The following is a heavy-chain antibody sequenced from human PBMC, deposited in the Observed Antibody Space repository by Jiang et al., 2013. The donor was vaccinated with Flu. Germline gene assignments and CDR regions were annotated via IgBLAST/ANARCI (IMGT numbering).Heavy chain of an antibody. V-gene: IGHV4-34*01. CDR3: EMTAGAFDI. CDR2: INHSGST. CDR1: GGSFSGYY. Sequence: LLKPSETLSLTCAVYGGSFSGYYWSWVRQPPGKGLEWIGEINHSGSTNYNPSLKSRVTISVDTSKNQFSLKLSSVTAADTAIYYCEMTAGAFDIWGQGTMVTVSS. D-gene: IGHD2-21*02. J-gene: IGHJ3*02.